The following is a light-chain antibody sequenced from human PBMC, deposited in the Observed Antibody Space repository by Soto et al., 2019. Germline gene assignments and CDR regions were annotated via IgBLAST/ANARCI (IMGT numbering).Light chain of an antibody. CDR1: QSIGAY. J-gene: IGKJ1*01. V-gene: IGKV1-39*01. CDR3: QQTHTSPVT. Sequence: DIQMTQSPSSLSASVGDRVIITCRAGQSIGAYLNWDQHKPGKAPILLIFFASTLQTGVPSRFSGSGSGTHFSLTINYVQPEDLATYYCQQTHTSPVTFGQGTKVEIK. CDR2: FAS.